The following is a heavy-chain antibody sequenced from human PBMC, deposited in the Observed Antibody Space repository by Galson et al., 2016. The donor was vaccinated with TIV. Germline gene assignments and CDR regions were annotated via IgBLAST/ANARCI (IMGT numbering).Heavy chain of an antibody. V-gene: IGHV3-74*01. Sequence: SLRLSCAASGFSFSVYWMHWVRQAPGKGLVWVSRINNDGTNTVYADSVKGRFTISRDNAKNTVYLQMNSLRPEDTALYYCAAFSCPSTGCLGLDCWGQGVLVTVSS. J-gene: IGHJ4*02. CDR1: GFSFSVYW. D-gene: IGHD2-2*01. CDR3: AAFSCPSTGCLGLDC. CDR2: INNDGTNT.